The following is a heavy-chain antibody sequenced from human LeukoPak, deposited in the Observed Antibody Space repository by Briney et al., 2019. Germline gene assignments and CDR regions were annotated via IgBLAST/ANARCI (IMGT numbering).Heavy chain of an antibody. CDR1: GFTFGDYS. CDR2: IRNKASGGTT. V-gene: IGHV3-49*03. Sequence: GGSLRLSCTASGFTFGDYSMTWFRQAPGKGLEWVSFIRNKASGGTTEHAASVRGRFTTSRDDSKSIAYLQMNSLKAEDTALYYCTRDRIMTDFWGQGTLVTVSS. D-gene: IGHD2-15*01. J-gene: IGHJ4*02. CDR3: TRDRIMTDF.